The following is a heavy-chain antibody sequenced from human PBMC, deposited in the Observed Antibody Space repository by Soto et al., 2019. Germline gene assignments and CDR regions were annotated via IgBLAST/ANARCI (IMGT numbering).Heavy chain of an antibody. J-gene: IGHJ4*02. D-gene: IGHD1-1*01. CDR2: MTGNGDNI. Sequence: EEQLVESGGGLVQPGGSLRLSCAASGFSISRHTMHWVRQAPGRGLEYVSSMTGNGDNIYYAESVRGRFTICRDTAKNTMYLQKGSLRGEDLAIYYCARDDACVQFDICGQGALVTVSS. CDR1: GFSISRHT. CDR3: ARDDACVQFDI. V-gene: IGHV3-64*07.